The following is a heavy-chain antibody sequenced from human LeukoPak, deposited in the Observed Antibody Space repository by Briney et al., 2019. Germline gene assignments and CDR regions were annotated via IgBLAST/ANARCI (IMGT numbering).Heavy chain of an antibody. V-gene: IGHV4-34*01. CDR1: GGSFSGYY. CDR3: ARVVLVSEGDIVVVPAATDYYYYGMDV. D-gene: IGHD2-2*01. Sequence: PSETLSLTCAVYGGSFSGYYWSWIRQPPGKGLEWIGEINHSGSTNYNPSLKSRVTISVDTSKNQFSLKLSSVTAADTAVYYCARVVLVSEGDIVVVPAATDYYYYGMDVWGQGTTVTVSS. J-gene: IGHJ6*02. CDR2: INHSGST.